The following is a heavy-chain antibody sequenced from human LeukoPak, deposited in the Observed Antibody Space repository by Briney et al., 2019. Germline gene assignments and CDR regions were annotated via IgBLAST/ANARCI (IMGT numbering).Heavy chain of an antibody. CDR3: AKARGSYLTRPDY. Sequence: GGSLRLSCAASGFTFSSYAMSWVRQAPGKGLEWVSAISGSGGSTYYADSVKGRFTFSRDNSKNTLYLQMNSLRAEDTAVYYCAKARGSYLTRPDYWGQGTLVTVSS. J-gene: IGHJ4*02. CDR2: ISGSGGST. V-gene: IGHV3-23*01. CDR1: GFTFSSYA. D-gene: IGHD1-26*01.